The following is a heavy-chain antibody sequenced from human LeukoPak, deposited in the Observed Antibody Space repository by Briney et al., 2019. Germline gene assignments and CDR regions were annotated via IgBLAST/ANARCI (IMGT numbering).Heavy chain of an antibody. CDR1: GFTFSSYA. CDR3: AKGGSSGSSSDN. Sequence: SGGSLRLSCAASGFTFSSYAMSWVRQAPGKGLEWVSAISGSGGSTYYADSVKGRFTISRDNSKNTLYLQMNSLRAEDTAVYYCAKGGSSGSSSDNWGQGTLVTVSS. J-gene: IGHJ4*02. D-gene: IGHD3-22*01. CDR2: ISGSGGST. V-gene: IGHV3-23*01.